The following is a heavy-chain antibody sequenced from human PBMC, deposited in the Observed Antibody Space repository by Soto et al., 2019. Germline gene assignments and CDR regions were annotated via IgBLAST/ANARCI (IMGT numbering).Heavy chain of an antibody. CDR3: ARDGRMVYSDYDDNWFDP. V-gene: IGHV1-18*01. CDR1: GYTFTTYA. J-gene: IGHJ5*02. Sequence: ASVKVSCKASGYTFTTYAMHWGRQAPAQGLEWMGWISAYNGNTRYAQKNQGRVTITTDTSTSTAYMELRSRRSDDTAVYYCARDGRMVYSDYDDNWFDPWGQGTLVTVSS. CDR2: ISAYNGNT. D-gene: IGHD5-12*01.